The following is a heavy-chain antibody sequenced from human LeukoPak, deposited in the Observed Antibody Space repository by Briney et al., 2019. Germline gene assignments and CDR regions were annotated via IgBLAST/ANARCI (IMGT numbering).Heavy chain of an antibody. CDR2: ISGSGGST. D-gene: IGHD3-3*01. CDR1: GFTFSSYA. CDR3: AKDGLTLYLYYDFWSGYYYMDV. Sequence: GGSLRLSCAASGFTFSSYAMSWVRQAPGKGLEWVSAISGSGGSTYYADSVKGRFTISRDNSKNTLYLQMNSLRAEDTAVYYCAKDGLTLYLYYDFWSGYYYMDVWGKGTTVTVSS. J-gene: IGHJ6*03. V-gene: IGHV3-23*01.